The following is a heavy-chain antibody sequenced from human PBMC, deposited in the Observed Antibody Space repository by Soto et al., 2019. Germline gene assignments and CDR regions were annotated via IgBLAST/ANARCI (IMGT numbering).Heavy chain of an antibody. V-gene: IGHV4-31*03. CDR2: IYYSGST. D-gene: IGHD4-17*01. J-gene: IGHJ2*01. Sequence: QVQLQESGPGLVKPSQTLSLTCTVSGGSISSGGYYWSWIRQHPGKGLEWIGYIYYSGSTYYNPSLKSRVXXSXDXXKNQFSLKLSSVTAADTAVYYCARVGDYNYWYFDLWGRGTLVTVSS. CDR1: GGSISSGGYY. CDR3: ARVGDYNYWYFDL.